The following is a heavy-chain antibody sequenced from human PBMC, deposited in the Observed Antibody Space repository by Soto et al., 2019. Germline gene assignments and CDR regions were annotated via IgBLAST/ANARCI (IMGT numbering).Heavy chain of an antibody. J-gene: IGHJ3*02. V-gene: IGHV3-23*01. CDR2: ISSGGYTT. Sequence: PGGTLRLSCAASVFIFRTYDMNWVRQAPGKGLEWVSAISSGGYTTYYAESVRGRFTISRDNSINTLYLQMSRLRTEDTALYYCAHPRGYGVFDAVDIWGRGTMVTVSS. CDR1: VFIFRTYD. D-gene: IGHD4-17*01. CDR3: AHPRGYGVFDAVDI.